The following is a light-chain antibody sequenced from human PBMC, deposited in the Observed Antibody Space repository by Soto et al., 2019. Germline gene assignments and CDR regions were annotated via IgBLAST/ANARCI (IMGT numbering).Light chain of an antibody. Sequence: QSVLTQPPSASGTPGQRVAISCSGSSSNIGSNTVNWYQQLPGTAPKPLIYSNNQRPPGVPDRFSGSKSGTSASLAISGLQSEDEADYYCAAWDDSLNGYVFGAGTKVTVL. V-gene: IGLV1-44*01. CDR2: SNN. CDR1: SSNIGSNT. CDR3: AAWDDSLNGYV. J-gene: IGLJ1*01.